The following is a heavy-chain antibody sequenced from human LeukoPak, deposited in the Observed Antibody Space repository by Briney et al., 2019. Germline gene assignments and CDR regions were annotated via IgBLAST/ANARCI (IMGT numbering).Heavy chain of an antibody. CDR3: ARENAGGAFDI. Sequence: SETLSLTCTVSGGSISSYYWSWIRQPPGKGLEWIGYIYYSGSTNYNPSLKSRVTISVDTSKNQFSLKLGSVTAADTAVYYCARENAGGAFDIWGQGTMVTVSS. CDR1: GGSISSYY. J-gene: IGHJ3*02. D-gene: IGHD1-1*01. V-gene: IGHV4-59*01. CDR2: IYYSGST.